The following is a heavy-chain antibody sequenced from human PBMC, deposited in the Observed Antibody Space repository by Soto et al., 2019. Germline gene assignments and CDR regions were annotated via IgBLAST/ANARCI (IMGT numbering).Heavy chain of an antibody. CDR2: IYYSGST. Sequence: QVQLQESGPGLVKPSQTLSLTCTVSGGSITRGGYYWTWIRQHPGKGLEWIGYIYYSGSTYYNPSLQSRLTISVDTSKNQFSLKLSSVTAAATAVYYCARVDSGGYAYFDYWGQGTLVTVSS. D-gene: IGHD5-12*01. V-gene: IGHV4-31*03. CDR3: ARVDSGGYAYFDY. CDR1: GGSITRGGYY. J-gene: IGHJ4*02.